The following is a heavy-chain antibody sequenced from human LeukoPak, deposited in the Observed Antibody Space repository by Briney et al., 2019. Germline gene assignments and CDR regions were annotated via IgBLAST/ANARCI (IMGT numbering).Heavy chain of an antibody. Sequence: GGSLRLSCTASGFTFGDYAMSWFRQAPGKGLEWVGFIRSKAYGGTTEYAASVKGRFTISRDDSKSIAYLQMNSLKTEDTAVYYCTRDKMFGVLRYFDWLLYDVSSYWGQGTLVTVSS. V-gene: IGHV3-49*03. CDR3: TRDKMFGVLRYFDWLLYDVSSY. CDR1: GFTFGDYA. D-gene: IGHD3-9*01. J-gene: IGHJ4*02. CDR2: IRSKAYGGTT.